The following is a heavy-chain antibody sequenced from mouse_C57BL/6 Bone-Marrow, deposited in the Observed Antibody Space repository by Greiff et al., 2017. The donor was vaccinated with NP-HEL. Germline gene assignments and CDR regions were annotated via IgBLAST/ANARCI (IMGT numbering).Heavy chain of an antibody. CDR3: ARWGMSDYFDY. J-gene: IGHJ2*01. V-gene: IGHV1-64*01. CDR2: IFPNIGST. CDR1: GYTFPRFW. D-gene: IGHD2-10*02. Sequence: VQLPQPGAELVKPGASVKLSCKASGYTFPRFWLPWVKQRPGQGLGWFGMIFPNIGSTNYIEKFKSKATLTVDKSSSTAYMQRSSLTSEDSAVYYCARWGMSDYFDYWGQGTTLTVSS.